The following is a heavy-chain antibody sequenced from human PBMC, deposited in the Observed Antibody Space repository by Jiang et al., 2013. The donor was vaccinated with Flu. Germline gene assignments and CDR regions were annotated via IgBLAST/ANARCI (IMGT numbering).Heavy chain of an antibody. CDR3: ARPYYDILTGYYWLNYFDY. Sequence: CKASGYTFTSYAMNWVRQAPGQGLEWMGWINTNTGNPTYAQGFTGRFVFSLDTSVSTAYLQISSLKAEDTAVYYCARPYYDILTGYYWLNYFDYWGQGTLVTVSS. V-gene: IGHV7-4-1*02. D-gene: IGHD3-9*01. J-gene: IGHJ4*02. CDR1: GYTFTSYA. CDR2: INTNTGNP.